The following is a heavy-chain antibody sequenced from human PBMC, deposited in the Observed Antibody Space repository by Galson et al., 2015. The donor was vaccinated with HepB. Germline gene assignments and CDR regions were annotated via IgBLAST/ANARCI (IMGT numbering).Heavy chain of an antibody. Sequence: SLRLSCAASGFTFSSFPLSWVRQAPGKGLEWVSVISASAGSTYYADSVRGRFTISRDNSNNTLSLQMNSLRAEDTAVYFCAKVGGSGSSYNDYWGQGTLVTVSS. V-gene: IGHV3-23*01. D-gene: IGHD3-10*01. J-gene: IGHJ4*02. CDR3: AKVGGSGSSYNDY. CDR2: ISASAGST. CDR1: GFTFSSFP.